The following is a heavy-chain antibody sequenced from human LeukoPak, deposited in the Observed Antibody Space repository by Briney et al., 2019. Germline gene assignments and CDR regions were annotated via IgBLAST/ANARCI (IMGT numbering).Heavy chain of an antibody. J-gene: IGHJ4*02. CDR1: GGSIISSSYF. CDR2: IYYSGST. D-gene: IGHD6-6*01. Sequence: SETLSCTCTVSGGSIISSSYFWGWIRQPPGKGLEWIGSIYYSGSTYYNPSLKSRVTISVDTSKNQFSLKLNSVTAADTAVYYCARHRPSGAQISPFDYWGQGTLVTVSS. V-gene: IGHV4-39*01. CDR3: ARHRPSGAQISPFDY.